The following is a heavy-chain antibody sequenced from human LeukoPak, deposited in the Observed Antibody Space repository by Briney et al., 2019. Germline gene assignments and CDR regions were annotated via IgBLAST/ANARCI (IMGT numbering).Heavy chain of an antibody. D-gene: IGHD6-13*01. Sequence: GASVKVSCKASGGTFSSYAISWVRQAPGQGLEWMGGIIPIFGTANYAQKFQGKVTITTDESTSTAYMELSSLRSEDTAVYYCVREGKAAAGIFDYWGQGTLVTVSS. J-gene: IGHJ4*02. CDR2: IIPIFGTA. CDR3: VREGKAAAGIFDY. V-gene: IGHV1-69*05. CDR1: GGTFSSYA.